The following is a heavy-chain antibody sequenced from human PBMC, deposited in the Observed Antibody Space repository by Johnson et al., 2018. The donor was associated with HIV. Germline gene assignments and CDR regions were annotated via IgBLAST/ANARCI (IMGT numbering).Heavy chain of an antibody. CDR2: IYRGGST. CDR3: ARVRVGAFDI. Sequence: VQLVESGGGLVQPGGSLRLSCAASGFTVSSDYMTWVRQAPGKGLEWVSIIYRGGSTYYTRSVKGRFTISRDNSKNMLFLQINSLRVEDTAVYYCARVRVGAFDIWGQGTMVTVSS. V-gene: IGHV3-66*02. CDR1: GFTVSSDY. D-gene: IGHD1-26*01. J-gene: IGHJ3*02.